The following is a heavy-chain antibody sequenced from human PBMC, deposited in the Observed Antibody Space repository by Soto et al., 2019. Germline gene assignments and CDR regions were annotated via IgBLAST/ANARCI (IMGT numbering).Heavy chain of an antibody. CDR1: GGSISSSSYY. J-gene: IGHJ6*03. CDR2: IYYSGST. CDR3: ARLRLLSYYYYMDV. D-gene: IGHD3-3*01. Sequence: SETLSLTCTVSGGSISSSSYYWGWIRQPPGKGLEWIGSIYYSGSTYYNPSLKSRVTISVDTSKNQFSLKLSSVTAADTAVYYCARLRLLSYYYYMDVWGKGTTVTVSS. V-gene: IGHV4-39*07.